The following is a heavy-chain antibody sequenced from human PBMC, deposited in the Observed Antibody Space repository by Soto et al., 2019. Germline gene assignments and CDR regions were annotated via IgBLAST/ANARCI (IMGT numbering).Heavy chain of an antibody. J-gene: IGHJ4*02. V-gene: IGHV2-5*02. CDR1: GFSLNSLGVG. CDR3: AHRHPGIDHYYDY. CDR2: IYWDDDK. D-gene: IGHD2-21*01. Sequence: QITLKESGPTLVKPTQTLTLTCTFSGFSLNSLGVGVGWIRQPPGKALEWLALIYWDDDKRHSPSLKGRLTNTKEPSKIHVVLTITNMDPVDTATYYCAHRHPGIDHYYDYWGQRTHVTVSS.